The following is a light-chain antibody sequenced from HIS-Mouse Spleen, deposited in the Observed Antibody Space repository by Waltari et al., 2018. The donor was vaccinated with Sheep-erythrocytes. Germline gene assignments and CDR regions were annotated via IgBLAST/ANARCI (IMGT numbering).Light chain of an antibody. CDR1: SSNIGAGYD. J-gene: IGLJ3*02. Sequence: QSVLTQPPSVSGAPGQRVTISCTGSSSNIGAGYDVHWYQQLPGTAPKLLIYGSSNRPSGVPDRLSGSKSGTSASLAITGLQAEDEADYYCQSYDSSLSGYWVFGGGTKLTVL. V-gene: IGLV1-40*01. CDR3: QSYDSSLSGYWV. CDR2: GSS.